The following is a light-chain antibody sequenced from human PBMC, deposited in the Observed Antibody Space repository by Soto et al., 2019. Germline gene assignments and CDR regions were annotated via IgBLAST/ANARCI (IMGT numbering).Light chain of an antibody. CDR1: QMISTY. CDR2: STS. Sequence: DIQMTQSPSSLSASVGDRVIITCRASQMISTYLNWYQQKPGKAPTLLIYSTSTLQTGAPSRFSGSGSGTDFTLTISSVQADDVATYSCQQCYSHPTFGQGTRLEIK. V-gene: IGKV1-39*01. J-gene: IGKJ5*01. CDR3: QQCYSHPT.